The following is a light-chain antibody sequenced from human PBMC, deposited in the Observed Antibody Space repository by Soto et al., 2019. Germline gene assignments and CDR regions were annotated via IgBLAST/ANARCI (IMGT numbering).Light chain of an antibody. V-gene: IGLV2-14*01. Sequence: QSALTQPASVSGSPGQSITISFTGTSSEVGVYNYVSWYQQHTVKAPKLMLYEVSNRPSGFSNSFSGSKSGNTASLTISGLQAEDEADYYCSSRTSRSTLGLFGGGTKLTVL. J-gene: IGLJ2*01. CDR1: SSEVGVYNY. CDR2: EVS. CDR3: SSRTSRSTLGL.